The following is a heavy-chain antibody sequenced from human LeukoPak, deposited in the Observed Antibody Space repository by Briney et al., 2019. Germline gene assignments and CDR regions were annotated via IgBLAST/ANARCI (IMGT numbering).Heavy chain of an antibody. D-gene: IGHD3-10*01. CDR2: IYHSGST. Sequence: SEALSLTCAVSGGSISSGGYSWSWIRQPPGKGLEWIGYIYHSGSTYYNPSLKSRVTISVDRSKNQFSLKLSSVTAADTAVYYCARSTIVRGAVAFDYWGQGTLVTVSS. V-gene: IGHV4-30-2*01. CDR1: GGSISSGGYS. J-gene: IGHJ4*02. CDR3: ARSTIVRGAVAFDY.